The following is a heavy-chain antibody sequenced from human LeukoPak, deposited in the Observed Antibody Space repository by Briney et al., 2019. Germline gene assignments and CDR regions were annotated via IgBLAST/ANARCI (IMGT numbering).Heavy chain of an antibody. CDR2: ITSTGGTK. Sequence: GGSLRLSCAASGFDITRHDMYWVRQAPGKGLEWISYITSTGGTKYYADSVRGRFTISRDNSKNSLYLQLNSLRAEDTAVYYCVRPLASLHDPDVFDLWGQGTSVTVSS. V-gene: IGHV3-48*03. CDR1: GFDITRHD. CDR3: VRPLASLHDPDVFDL. J-gene: IGHJ3*01. D-gene: IGHD3-16*02.